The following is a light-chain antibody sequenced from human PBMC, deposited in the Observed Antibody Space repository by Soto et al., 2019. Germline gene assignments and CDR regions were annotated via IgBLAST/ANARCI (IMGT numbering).Light chain of an antibody. CDR1: TSNIGSHS. Sequence: QSVLTQPPSASGTPGQRVTISCSGRTSNIGSHSVNWFQHLPGTAPRLLITTNNQRPSGVPARFSGYKSDTSASLVISGLQSEDEAHYYCATWDDNLKGVFGTGTKVTVL. CDR3: ATWDDNLKGV. CDR2: TNN. V-gene: IGLV1-44*01. J-gene: IGLJ1*01.